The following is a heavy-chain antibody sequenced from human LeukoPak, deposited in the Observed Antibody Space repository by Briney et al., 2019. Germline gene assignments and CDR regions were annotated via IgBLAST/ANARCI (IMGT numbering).Heavy chain of an antibody. Sequence: SETLSLTCTVSGVSISSYSGGSISHYYWNWIRQPPGRGLEWIGYIYYSGTTWYNPSLKGRVTISVDTSKSQVSLTLNPVTAADTAVYYCARDFTYGDYYFDSWGQGTLVTVSS. J-gene: IGHJ4*02. V-gene: IGHV4-61*08. D-gene: IGHD4-17*01. CDR3: ARDFTYGDYYFDS. CDR1: GVSISSYSGGSISHYY. CDR2: IYYSGTT.